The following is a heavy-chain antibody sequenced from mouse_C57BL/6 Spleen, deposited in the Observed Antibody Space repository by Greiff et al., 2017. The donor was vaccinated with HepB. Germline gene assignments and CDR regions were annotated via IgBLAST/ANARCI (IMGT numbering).Heavy chain of an antibody. CDR2: MDPENGET. Sequence: EVQLQQSGAELVRPGASVKLSCTASGFNIKDDYMHWVRRRPDQGLEWIGWMDPENGETEYAWKFQGRATITADTSSNTAYLQLSSLTSEDTAVYYCTQSYWGQGTTLTVSS. J-gene: IGHJ2*01. CDR1: GFNIKDDY. CDR3: TQSY. V-gene: IGHV14-4*01.